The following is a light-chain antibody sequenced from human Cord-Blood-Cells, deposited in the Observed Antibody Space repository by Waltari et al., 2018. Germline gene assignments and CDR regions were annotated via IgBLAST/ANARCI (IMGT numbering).Light chain of an antibody. V-gene: IGKV4-1*01. CDR3: QQYYSTPYT. CDR1: QSVLYSSNNKNY. CDR2: WAS. J-gene: IGKJ2*01. Sequence: DIVMTQSPDSLAGSLGERATTPLKPRQSVLYSSNNKNYLAWYQQKPGQPPKLHIYWASTRESGVPDRFSGSGSGTDFTLTISSLQAEDVAVYYCQQYYSTPYTFGQGTKLEIK.